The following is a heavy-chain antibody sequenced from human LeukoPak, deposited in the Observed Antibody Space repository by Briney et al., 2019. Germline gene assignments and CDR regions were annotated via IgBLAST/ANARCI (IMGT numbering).Heavy chain of an antibody. CDR3: ARLAGPYSSNWYFYFDY. CDR1: EYSFTSYW. D-gene: IGHD6-13*01. J-gene: IGHJ4*02. Sequence: GESLKISCKGSEYSFTSYWIGWVRQMPGKGLEWMGIIYPDDSDTRYSPSFQGQVTMSADKSISTAYLQWSSLKASDTAMYYCARLAGPYSSNWYFYFDYWGQGTLVTVSS. V-gene: IGHV5-51*01. CDR2: IYPDDSDT.